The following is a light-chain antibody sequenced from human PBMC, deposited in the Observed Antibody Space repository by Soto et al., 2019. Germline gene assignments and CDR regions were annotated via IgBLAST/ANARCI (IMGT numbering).Light chain of an antibody. CDR1: QSVSSN. J-gene: IGKJ1*01. CDR3: QHYNSYSEA. Sequence: EILMTQSPATLSVSPGERATLSCRASQSVSSNLAWYQQKTGQAPRLLIYGASIRDTGIPARFSGSGSWTECTLTISRLQSDDFETYYCQHYNSYSEAFGQGTKVDIK. CDR2: GAS. V-gene: IGKV3-15*01.